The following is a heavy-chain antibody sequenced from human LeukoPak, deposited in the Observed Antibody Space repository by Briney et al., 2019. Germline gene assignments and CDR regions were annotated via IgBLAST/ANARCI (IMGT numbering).Heavy chain of an antibody. CDR3: ARTRGISNWFDP. D-gene: IGHD3-3*02. J-gene: IGHJ5*01. V-gene: IGHV3-48*01. CDR2: ISSSSSTI. Sequence: PGGSLRLSCAASGFTFSSYSMNWVRQAPGKGLEWVSYISSSSSTIYYADPVKGRFTISRDNAKNSLYLQMNSLRAEDTAVYYCARTRGISNWFDPWGQGTMVTVSS. CDR1: GFTFSSYS.